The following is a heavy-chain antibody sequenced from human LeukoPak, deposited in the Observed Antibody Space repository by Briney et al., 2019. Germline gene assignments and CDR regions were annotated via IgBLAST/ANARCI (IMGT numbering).Heavy chain of an antibody. CDR1: GGSISSYY. Sequence: SETLSLTCTLSGGSISSYYWNWIRQPQGKGLEWLGCIDYSGITQYNPSLKSRVTISVDTSKQQFSLKLSSVTAADTAVYYCARDLELERNRWNYFESWGQGTLVTVSS. V-gene: IGHV4-59*01. J-gene: IGHJ4*02. D-gene: IGHD1-1*01. CDR3: ARDLELERNRWNYFES. CDR2: IDYSGIT.